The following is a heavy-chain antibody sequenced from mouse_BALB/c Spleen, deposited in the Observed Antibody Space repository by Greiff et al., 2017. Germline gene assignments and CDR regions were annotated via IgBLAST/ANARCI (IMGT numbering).Heavy chain of an antibody. V-gene: IGHV5-4*02. CDR1: GFTFSDYY. Sequence: EVMLVESGGGLVKPGGSLKLSCAASGFTFSDYYMYWVRQTPEKRLEWVATISDGGSYTYYPDSVKGRFTISRDNAKNNLYLQMSSLKSEDTAMYYCARANKDYYAMDYWGQGTSVTVSS. CDR2: ISDGGSYT. D-gene: IGHD5-1-1*01. CDR3: ARANKDYYAMDY. J-gene: IGHJ4*01.